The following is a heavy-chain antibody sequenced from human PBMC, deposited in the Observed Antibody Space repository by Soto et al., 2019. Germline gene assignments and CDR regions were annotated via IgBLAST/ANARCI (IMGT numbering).Heavy chain of an antibody. CDR3: ASRPSGSGFDP. D-gene: IGHD1-26*01. CDR2: IYHSGST. J-gene: IGHJ5*02. CDR1: GGSISSGGYS. V-gene: IGHV4-30-2*01. Sequence: ASETLSLTCAVSGGSISSGGYSWIWIRQPPGKGLEWIGYIYHSGSTYYSPSLKSRVTISVDRSKNQFSLKLSSATAADTAVYYCASRPSGSGFDPWGQGTLVTVSS.